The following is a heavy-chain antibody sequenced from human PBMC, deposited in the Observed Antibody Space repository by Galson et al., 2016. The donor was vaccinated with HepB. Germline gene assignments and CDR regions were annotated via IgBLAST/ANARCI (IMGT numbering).Heavy chain of an antibody. CDR2: TYYSGIT. D-gene: IGHD3-9*01. J-gene: IGHJ2*01. CDR1: GGSLSSGGSH. V-gene: IGHV4-31*03. CDR3: ARGETWFWHLDL. Sequence: LSLTCTVSGGSLSSGGSHWNWIRQRPGKALEWIGYTYYSGITYYNPSLGSRASISLDTSKSQFSLKINPVTAADTAVYYCARGETWFWHLDLWGRGTLVTVSS.